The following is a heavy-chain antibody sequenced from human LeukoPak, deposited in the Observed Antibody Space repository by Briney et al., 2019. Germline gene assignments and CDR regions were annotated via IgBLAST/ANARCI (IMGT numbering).Heavy chain of an antibody. D-gene: IGHD1-1*01. CDR3: AGDRTGTPIL. J-gene: IGHJ4*02. V-gene: IGHV3-7*01. CDR2: IKRDGSEK. Sequence: GGSLRLSCSASGFIFSSYWMSWVRQAPGKGLEWVANIKRDGSEKYYVDSVKGRFTISRDNAKNSLYLQMNGLRAEDTAVYYCAGDRTGTPILWGQGTLVTVSS. CDR1: GFIFSSYW.